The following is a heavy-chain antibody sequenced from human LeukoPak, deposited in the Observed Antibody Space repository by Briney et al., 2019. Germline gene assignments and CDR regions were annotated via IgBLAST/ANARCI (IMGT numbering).Heavy chain of an antibody. Sequence: PGGSLRLFCAACGFIFSNYAMTWVRQAPGKGLEWVSTISGSDGATYYAVSVKGRFTISRDNSKNTLYLQMNSLRAEDTAVYYCANRLTIAAAGTTAFDIWGQGTMVTVSS. D-gene: IGHD6-13*01. V-gene: IGHV3-23*01. J-gene: IGHJ3*02. CDR3: ANRLTIAAAGTTAFDI. CDR1: GFIFSNYA. CDR2: ISGSDGAT.